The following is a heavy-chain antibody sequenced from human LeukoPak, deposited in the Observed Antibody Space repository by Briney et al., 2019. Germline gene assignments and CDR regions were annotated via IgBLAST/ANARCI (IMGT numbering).Heavy chain of an antibody. V-gene: IGHV1-18*01. CDR1: GYTFTSYG. J-gene: IGHJ6*02. CDR3: AVVSYYDILTGYYRYGMAV. Sequence: GASVKVSCKASGYTFTSYGISWVRQAPGQGLEWMGWISAYNGNTNYAQKLQGRVTMTTDTSTSTAYMELRSLRSDDTAVYYCAVVSYYDILTGYYRYGMAVWGQGTTVTVSS. CDR2: ISAYNGNT. D-gene: IGHD3-9*01.